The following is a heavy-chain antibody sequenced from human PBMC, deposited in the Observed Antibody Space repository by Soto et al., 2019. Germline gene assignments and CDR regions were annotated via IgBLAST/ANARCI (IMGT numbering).Heavy chain of an antibody. Sequence: QVQLVQSGAEVKKPGASVKVSCKASGYTFTSYGISWVRQAPGQGLEWMGWISAYNGNTIYAQKVQGRVTMTTDTSTSTAYMDLRSLRSDDTAVYYCARDLGYCSGGSCYSGYYYGMDVWGQGTTVTVSS. V-gene: IGHV1-18*01. D-gene: IGHD2-15*01. J-gene: IGHJ6*02. CDR1: GYTFTSYG. CDR2: ISAYNGNT. CDR3: ARDLGYCSGGSCYSGYYYGMDV.